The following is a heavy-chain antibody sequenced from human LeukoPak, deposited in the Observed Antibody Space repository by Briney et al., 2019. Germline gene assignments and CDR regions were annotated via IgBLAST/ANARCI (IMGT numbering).Heavy chain of an antibody. V-gene: IGHV4-59*01. Sequence: PSETLSLTCTVSGGSISRYYWSWIRQPPGKGLEWIGYKDYSGSTNYNRSLKSRVTISVDTSKNQFSLKLSSVTAVDTAVYYCARVYYSSSYDYWYFDLWGRGTLVTVSS. CDR1: GGSISRYY. J-gene: IGHJ2*01. D-gene: IGHD6-13*01. CDR3: ARVYYSSSYDYWYFDL. CDR2: KDYSGST.